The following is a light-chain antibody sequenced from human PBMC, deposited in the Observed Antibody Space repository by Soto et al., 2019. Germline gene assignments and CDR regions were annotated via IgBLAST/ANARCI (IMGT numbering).Light chain of an antibody. CDR2: DAS. J-gene: IGKJ1*01. CDR1: QHISEY. V-gene: IGKV1-33*01. Sequence: DIKMTQSPSSLSASVGDRGTITCQASQHISEYLTWYQHKPGKAPKLLITDASNLKTGVPSRFSGSGSGTEFTLTISSLQPDDFATYYCQQYETYWTFGQGTKVDIK. CDR3: QQYETYWT.